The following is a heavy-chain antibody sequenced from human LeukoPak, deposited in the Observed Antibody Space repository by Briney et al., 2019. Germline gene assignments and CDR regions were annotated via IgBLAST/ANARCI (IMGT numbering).Heavy chain of an antibody. CDR1: GGSISSSSYY. D-gene: IGHD3-10*01. CDR3: ARDRIGELPRAARIDY. J-gene: IGHJ4*02. Sequence: PSETLSLTCTVSGGSISSSSYYWGWIRQPPGKGLEWIGSIYYSGSTYYNPSLKSRVTISVDTSKNQFSLKLSSVTAADTAVYYCARDRIGELPRAARIDYWGQGTLVTVSS. CDR2: IYYSGST. V-gene: IGHV4-39*07.